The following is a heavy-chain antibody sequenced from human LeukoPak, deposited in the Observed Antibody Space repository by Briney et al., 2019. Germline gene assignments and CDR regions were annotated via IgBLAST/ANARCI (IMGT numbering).Heavy chain of an antibody. CDR3: ARDTVLLWFGDSFDY. CDR1: GFTFSSYA. Sequence: GGSLRLSCAASGFTFSSYAMHWVRQAPGKGLEWVAVISYDGSNKYYADSVKGRFTISRDNSKNTLYLQMNSLRAEDTAVYYCARDTVLLWFGDSFDYWGQGTLVTVSS. J-gene: IGHJ4*02. D-gene: IGHD3-10*01. V-gene: IGHV3-30*04. CDR2: ISYDGSNK.